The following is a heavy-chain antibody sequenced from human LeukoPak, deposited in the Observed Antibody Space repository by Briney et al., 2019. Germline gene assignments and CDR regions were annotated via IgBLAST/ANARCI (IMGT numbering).Heavy chain of an antibody. J-gene: IGHJ4*02. D-gene: IGHD1-26*01. CDR1: GGSFSGYY. V-gene: IGHV4-34*01. Sequence: SETLSLTCAVYGGSFSGYYWSWIRQPPGKGLEWIGEINHSGSTNYNPSLKSRVTISVDTSKNQFSLKLSSVTAADTAVYYCARRGGSFSASRFFDYWGQGTLVTVSS. CDR3: ARRGGSFSASRFFDY. CDR2: INHSGST.